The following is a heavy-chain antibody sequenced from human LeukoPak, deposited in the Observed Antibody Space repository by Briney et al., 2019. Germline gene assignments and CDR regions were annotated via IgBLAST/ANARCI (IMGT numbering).Heavy chain of an antibody. CDR1: GGSFSGYY. D-gene: IGHD2-21*02. Sequence: PSETLSLTCAVYGGSFSGYYWSWIRQPPGKGLEWIGYIYYSGSTNYNPSLKSRVIISVDMSKNQFSLKLSSVTAADTAVYYCARGLSYFDHWGQGTLVTVSS. J-gene: IGHJ4*02. V-gene: IGHV4-59*01. CDR2: IYYSGST. CDR3: ARGLSYFDH.